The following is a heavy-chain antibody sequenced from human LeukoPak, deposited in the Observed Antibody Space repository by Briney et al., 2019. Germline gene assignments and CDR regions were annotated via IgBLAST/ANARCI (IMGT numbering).Heavy chain of an antibody. V-gene: IGHV1-2*02. CDR3: ARNYHTVTTLDAFDI. Sequence: ASVKVSCKASGYTFTGYYMHWVRQAPGQGLEWMGWINPNSGGTNYAQKFQGRVTMTRDTSISTAYMELSRLRSDDTAVYYCARNYHTVTTLDAFDIWGQGTMVTVSS. D-gene: IGHD4-17*01. CDR1: GYTFTGYY. CDR2: INPNSGGT. J-gene: IGHJ3*02.